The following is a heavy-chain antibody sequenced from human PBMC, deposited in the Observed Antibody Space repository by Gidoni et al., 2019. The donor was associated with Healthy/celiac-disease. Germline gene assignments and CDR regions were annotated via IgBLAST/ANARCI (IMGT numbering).Heavy chain of an antibody. V-gene: IGHV4-31*03. CDR3: ARAAYCSGGSCYYSYWFDP. Sequence: QVQLQESGPGLVKPSQTLSLTCTVSGGSIRSGGYYWSWIRQHPGKGLEWIGYIYYSGSTYYNPSLKSRVTISVDTSKNQFSLKLSSVTAADTAVYYCARAAYCSGGSCYYSYWFDPWGQGTLVTVSS. D-gene: IGHD2-15*01. CDR1: GGSIRSGGYY. J-gene: IGHJ5*02. CDR2: IYYSGST.